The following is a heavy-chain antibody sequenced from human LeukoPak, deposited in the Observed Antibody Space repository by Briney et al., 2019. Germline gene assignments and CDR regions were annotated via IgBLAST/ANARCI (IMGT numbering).Heavy chain of an antibody. CDR1: GYTFTSYA. J-gene: IGHJ6*03. Sequence: ASVKLSCEASGYTFTSYAMNGVRHPPGQGLEWVGGINTNSGNPTYAQGFTGRFVFSWDTSVTTAYLHITILKSGHTAVFDCARQEQFAVHDYSYYSYTYMAVWGKGPTVTVSS. CDR2: INTNSGNP. CDR3: ARQEQFAVHDYSYYSYTYMAV. D-gene: IGHD6-6*01. V-gene: IGHV7-4-1*02.